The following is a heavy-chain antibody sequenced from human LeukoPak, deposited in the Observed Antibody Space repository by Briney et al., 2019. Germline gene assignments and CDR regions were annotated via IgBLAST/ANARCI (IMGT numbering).Heavy chain of an antibody. CDR1: GGSISSYY. V-gene: IGHV4-59*01. CDR3: ARTRRWLQLGFDY. D-gene: IGHD5-24*01. Sequence: SETLTLTCTVSGGSISSYYWSWIRQPPGKGLEWIGYIYYSGSTNYNPSLKSRVTISVDTSKNQFSLKLSSVTAADTAVYYCARTRRWLQLGFDYWGQGTLVTVSS. CDR2: IYYSGST. J-gene: IGHJ4*02.